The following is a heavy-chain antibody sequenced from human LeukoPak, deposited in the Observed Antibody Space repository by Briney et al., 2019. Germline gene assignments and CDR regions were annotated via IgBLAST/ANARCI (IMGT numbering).Heavy chain of an antibody. CDR1: GFTFSSYA. Sequence: GGSLRLSCAASGFTFSSYAMSWVRQAPGKGLEWVSAISGSGGSTYYADSVKGRFTISRDNSKNTLYLQMNSLRAEDTAVYYCAKGGPTFRPAYYDILTGYGTHYYYGMDVWGEGTTVTVSS. V-gene: IGHV3-23*01. J-gene: IGHJ6*04. CDR2: ISGSGGST. D-gene: IGHD3-9*01. CDR3: AKGGPTFRPAYYDILTGYGTHYYYGMDV.